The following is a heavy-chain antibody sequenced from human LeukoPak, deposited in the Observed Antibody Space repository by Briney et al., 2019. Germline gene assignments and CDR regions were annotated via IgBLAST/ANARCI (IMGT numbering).Heavy chain of an antibody. CDR2: ITSYRRDT. CDR3: ARDLPGDYTAY. J-gene: IGHJ4*02. Sequence: GGSLRLSCEASGFTFSNYAMNWVRQTPGKGLEWVSSITSYRRDTYYADSVKGRFTISRDNSKNTLYLQMDSLISEDSAVYYCARDLPGDYTAYWGQGTLVTVSS. CDR1: GFTFSNYA. D-gene: IGHD4-17*01. V-gene: IGHV3-21*01.